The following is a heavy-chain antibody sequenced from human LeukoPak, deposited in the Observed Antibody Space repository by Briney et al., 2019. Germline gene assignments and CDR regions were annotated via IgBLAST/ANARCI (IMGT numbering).Heavy chain of an antibody. CDR3: AKGGYGSGNWDYFDY. D-gene: IGHD3-10*01. V-gene: IGHV1-69*05. J-gene: IGHJ4*02. CDR1: GGTFSSYA. Sequence: GSSVKVSCKASGGTFSSYAISWVRQAPGQGLEWMGGIIPIFGTANYAQKFQGRVTITTDESTSTAYMELSSLRAEDMALYYCAKGGYGSGNWDYFDYWGQGTLVTVSS. CDR2: IIPIFGTA.